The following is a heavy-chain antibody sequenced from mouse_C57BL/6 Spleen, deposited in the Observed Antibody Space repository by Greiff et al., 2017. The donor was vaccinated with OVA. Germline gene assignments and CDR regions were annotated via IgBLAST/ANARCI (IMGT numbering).Heavy chain of an antibody. J-gene: IGHJ2*01. CDR1: GYAFSSSW. Sequence: VQLQQSGPELVKPGASVKISCKASGYAFSSSWMNWVKQRPGKGLEWIGRIYPGDGDTNYNGKFKGKATLTADKSSSTAYMQLSSLTSEDSAVYFCAREEGYYDYDGYYFDYWGQGTTLTVSS. V-gene: IGHV1-82*01. CDR2: IYPGDGDT. CDR3: AREEGYYDYDGYYFDY. D-gene: IGHD2-4*01.